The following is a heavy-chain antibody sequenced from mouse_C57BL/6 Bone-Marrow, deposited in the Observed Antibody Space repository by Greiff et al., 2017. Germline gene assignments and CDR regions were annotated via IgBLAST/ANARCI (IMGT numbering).Heavy chain of an antibody. CDR2: ISNLAYSI. V-gene: IGHV5-15*01. D-gene: IGHD2-3*01. CDR1: GFTFSDYG. J-gene: IGHJ4*01. Sequence: EVKLVESGGGLVQPGGSLKLSCAASGFTFSDYGMAWVRQAPRKGPEWVAFISNLAYSIYYADTVTGRFTISRENAKNTLYLEMSSLRSEDTAMYYCARPQYDGYYGGAMDYWGQGTSVTVSS. CDR3: ARPQYDGYYGGAMDY.